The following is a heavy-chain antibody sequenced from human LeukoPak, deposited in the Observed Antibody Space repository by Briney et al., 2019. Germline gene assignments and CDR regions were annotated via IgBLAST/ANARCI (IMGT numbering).Heavy chain of an antibody. Sequence: GRSLRLSCAASGFTFSSYAMHWVRQAPGKGLEWVAVISYDGSNKYYADSVKGRFTISRDNSKNTLYLQMNSLRAEDTAVYYCARWYGSGSYHYYYYGMDVWGQGTTVTVSS. CDR1: GFTFSSYA. J-gene: IGHJ6*02. CDR2: ISYDGSNK. V-gene: IGHV3-30-3*01. CDR3: ARWYGSGSYHYYYYGMDV. D-gene: IGHD3-10*01.